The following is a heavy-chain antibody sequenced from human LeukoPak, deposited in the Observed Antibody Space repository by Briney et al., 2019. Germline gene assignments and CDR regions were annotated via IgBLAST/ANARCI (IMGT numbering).Heavy chain of an antibody. CDR3: ATSATPGYSSSWFLDS. Sequence: SETLSLTCTVSGGSISSYYWSWIRQPPGKGLEWIGNIYYRGSTRYNPSLKSRVTISIDTSKNQVSLKLISVTAADTAVYYCATSATPGYSSSWFLDSWGQGTLVTVSS. J-gene: IGHJ4*02. CDR2: IYYRGST. D-gene: IGHD6-13*01. V-gene: IGHV4-59*01. CDR1: GGSISSYY.